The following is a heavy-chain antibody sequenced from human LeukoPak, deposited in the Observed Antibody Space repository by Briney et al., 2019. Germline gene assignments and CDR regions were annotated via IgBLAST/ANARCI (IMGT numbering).Heavy chain of an antibody. D-gene: IGHD4/OR15-4a*01. J-gene: IGHJ4*02. CDR3: ARVGAVDDY. CDR2: ISSSSSTI. V-gene: IGHV3-48*04. CDR1: GFTFSSYS. Sequence: GGSLRLSCAASGFTFSSYSMNWVRQAPGKGLEWVSYISSSSSTIYYADSVKGRFTISRDNAKNSLYLQMNSLRAEDTAVYYCARVGAVDDYWGQGTLVTVSS.